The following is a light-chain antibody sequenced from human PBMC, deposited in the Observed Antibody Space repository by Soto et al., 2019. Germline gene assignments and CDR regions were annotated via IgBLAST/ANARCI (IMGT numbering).Light chain of an antibody. J-gene: IGKJ4*01. V-gene: IGKV3-20*01. CDR1: QSVDSNY. Sequence: EIVLTQSPDTLSLSPGERATLSCRASQSVDSNYLAWYQQKPGQAPRVLIYDASIRATGIPDRFSGSGSGTDFTLTISRLEPEDSAVYYCQQYDSSPLTFGGGTKVGIK. CDR2: DAS. CDR3: QQYDSSPLT.